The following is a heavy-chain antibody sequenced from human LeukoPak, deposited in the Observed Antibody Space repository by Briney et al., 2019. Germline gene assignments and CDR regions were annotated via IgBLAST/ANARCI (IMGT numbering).Heavy chain of an antibody. CDR3: ARAPDYGDYVRWFDP. D-gene: IGHD4-17*01. V-gene: IGHV3-30-3*01. CDR1: GFTFSSYA. Sequence: PGGSLRLSRAASGFTFSSYAMHWVRQAPGKGLEWVAVISYDGSNKYYADSVKGRFTISRDNSKNTLYLQVNSLRAEDTAVYYCARAPDYGDYVRWFDPWGQGTLVTVSS. CDR2: ISYDGSNK. J-gene: IGHJ5*02.